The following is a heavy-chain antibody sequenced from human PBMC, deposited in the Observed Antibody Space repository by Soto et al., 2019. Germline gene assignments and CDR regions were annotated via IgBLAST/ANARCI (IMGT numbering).Heavy chain of an antibody. CDR2: MSYDGTNE. V-gene: IGHV3-30*18. D-gene: IGHD3-22*01. CDR1: GFTFSSYA. J-gene: IGHJ6*01. CDR3: GKDLHPSSGYFFTVRLNALDV. Sequence: QVQLVESGGGVVQPGRSLRLSCAASGFTFSSYAMQWVRQAPGKGLEWVALMSYDGTNEYYADSVKGRFTISRDNSKNPLFLQINSLRAEDTAVYLCGKDLHPSSGYFFTVRLNALDVWGEGTTVTVSS.